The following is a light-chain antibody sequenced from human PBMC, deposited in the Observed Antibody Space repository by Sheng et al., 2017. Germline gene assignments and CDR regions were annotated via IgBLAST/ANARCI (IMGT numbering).Light chain of an antibody. Sequence: DVEMTQSPLSLPVTLGQPASMSCRSSLSLVYSDGKTYLNWFHQRPGQSPRRLIYKVSNRDSGVPDRFNGSGSGTDFTLKISRVEAGDVGFYYCLQGTHWPPTFGQGTRLEI. CDR3: LQGTHWPPT. CDR1: LSLVYSDGKTY. J-gene: IGKJ5*01. CDR2: KVS. V-gene: IGKV2-30*01.